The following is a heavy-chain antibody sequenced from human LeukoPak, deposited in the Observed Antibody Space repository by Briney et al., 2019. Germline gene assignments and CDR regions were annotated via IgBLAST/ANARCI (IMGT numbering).Heavy chain of an antibody. J-gene: IGHJ4*02. CDR2: ISGSGGAT. V-gene: IGHV3-23*01. CDR1: GFTFNTYG. Sequence: GGSLRLSCAASGFTFNTYGMSWVRQAPGKGLEWVSGISGSGGATYYADSVKGRFTISRDNSKNTLYLQMNSLRAEDTAVYYCAMQGGYSYFDYWGQGTLVTVSS. CDR3: AMQGGYSYFDY. D-gene: IGHD5-18*01.